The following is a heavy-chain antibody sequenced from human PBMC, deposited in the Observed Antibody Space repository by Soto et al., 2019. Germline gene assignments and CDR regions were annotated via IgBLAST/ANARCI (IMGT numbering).Heavy chain of an antibody. CDR2: ISSSGSTI. CDR1: GFTFSSYE. D-gene: IGHD3-16*01. CDR3: AKDNVGDAFDI. V-gene: IGHV3-48*03. Sequence: GGSLRLSCAASGFTFSSYEMNWVRQAPGKGLEWVSYISSSGSTIYYADSVKGRFTISRDNSKSTLYLQMNSLRAEDTAVYYCAKDNVGDAFDIWGQGTMVTVSS. J-gene: IGHJ3*02.